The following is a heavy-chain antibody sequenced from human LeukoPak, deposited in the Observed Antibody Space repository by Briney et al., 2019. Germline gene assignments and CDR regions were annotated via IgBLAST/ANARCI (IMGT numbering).Heavy chain of an antibody. CDR3: VKKVYYYMDV. CDR1: GFTFNSYA. V-gene: IGHV3-33*07. CDR2: IWYDGSNK. Sequence: GGSLRLSCIPSGFTFNSYAMFCVRQAPDKGLEWVSLIWYDGSNKYYADSVKGRFTISRDNSKNMLYLQMDSRRAEDTAIYYCVKKVYYYMDVWGKRTTVTVSS. J-gene: IGHJ6*03.